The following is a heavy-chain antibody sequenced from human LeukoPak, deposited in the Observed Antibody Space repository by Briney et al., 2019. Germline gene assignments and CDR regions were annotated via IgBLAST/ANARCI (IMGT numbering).Heavy chain of an antibody. D-gene: IGHD4-17*01. CDR3: ASMYGDYAY. V-gene: IGHV4-39*01. CDR1: GGSISSSSYY. J-gene: IGHJ4*02. Sequence: KPSETLSLTCTISGGSISSSSYYWGWIRQPPGNGLEWIGSIYYSGSTYYNPSLKSRVTISVDTSKNQFSLKLSSVTAADTAVYYCASMYGDYAYWGQGTLVTVSS. CDR2: IYYSGST.